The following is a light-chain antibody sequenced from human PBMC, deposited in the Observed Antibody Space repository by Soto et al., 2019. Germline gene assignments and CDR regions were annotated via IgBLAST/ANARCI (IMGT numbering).Light chain of an antibody. V-gene: IGLV2-14*01. CDR1: SSDIGGYNY. J-gene: IGLJ1*01. Sequence: QSALSPTASVSGSPGQSITISCTGTSSDIGGYNYVSWYQQHPGKAPKLMIYEVSNRPSGVSNRFSGSKSGNTASLTISGLQAEDEAGYYCSSYTSSSTYVFGTGTKVTVL. CDR2: EVS. CDR3: SSYTSSSTYV.